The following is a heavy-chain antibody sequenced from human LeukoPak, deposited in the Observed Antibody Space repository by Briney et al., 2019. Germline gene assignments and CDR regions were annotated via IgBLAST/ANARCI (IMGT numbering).Heavy chain of an antibody. CDR3: Y. J-gene: IGHJ4*02. CDR2: IYYSGST. D-gene: IGHD6-19*01. CDR1: GGSNSSSSYY. Sequence: PSETLSLTWTVSGGSNSSSSYYWGWIRQPPGKGLEWIGSIYYSGSTYYNPSLKSRVTISVDTSKNQFSLKLSYSSGWFRPYYFDYWGQGTLVTVSS. V-gene: IGHV4-39*01.